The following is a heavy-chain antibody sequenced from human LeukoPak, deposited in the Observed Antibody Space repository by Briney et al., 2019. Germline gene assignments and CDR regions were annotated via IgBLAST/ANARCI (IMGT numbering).Heavy chain of an antibody. Sequence: GGSLRLSCAASGFPFSNYGMHWVRQAPGKGLEWVALIRYDGSCKYYSDFVKGRFTISRDNSKNTLYLQMNSLGDEDTAVYYCARQKEDAFDIWGQGTMVTVSS. CDR3: ARQKEDAFDI. CDR1: GFPFSNYG. V-gene: IGHV3-33*01. CDR2: IRYDGSCK. J-gene: IGHJ3*02.